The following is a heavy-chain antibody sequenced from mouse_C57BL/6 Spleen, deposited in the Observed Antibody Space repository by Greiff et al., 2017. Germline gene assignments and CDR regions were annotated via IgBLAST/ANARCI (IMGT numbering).Heavy chain of an antibody. CDR2: IHPNSGST. CDR1: GYTFTSYW. Sequence: VQLQQPGAELVKPGASVKLSCKASGYTFTSYWMHWVKLRPGQGLGWIGMIHPNSGSTNYNEKFKSKATLTVDKSSSTAYMQLSSLTSEDSAVYYCARSFTTVVAPWAMDYWGQGTSVTVSS. CDR3: ARSFTTVVAPWAMDY. J-gene: IGHJ4*01. D-gene: IGHD1-1*01. V-gene: IGHV1-64*01.